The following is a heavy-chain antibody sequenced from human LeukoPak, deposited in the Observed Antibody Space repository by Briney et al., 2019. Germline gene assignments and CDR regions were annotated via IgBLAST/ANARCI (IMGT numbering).Heavy chain of an antibody. CDR3: AKNPTFFDC. CDR1: GFIFKSYG. CDR2: ISKDGINE. V-gene: IGHV3-30*18. Sequence: PGGSLRLSCAASGFIFKSYGMHWVRQAPGKGLEWVALISKDGINENYADSVKGRFTISRDNPRNTLYLQMNSLRPEDTAVYYCAKNPTFFDCWGQGTLVTVSS. D-gene: IGHD2/OR15-2a*01. J-gene: IGHJ4*02.